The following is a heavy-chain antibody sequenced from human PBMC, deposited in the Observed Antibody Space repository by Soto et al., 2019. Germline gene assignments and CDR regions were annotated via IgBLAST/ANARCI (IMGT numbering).Heavy chain of an antibody. CDR1: GFTFSSYG. J-gene: IGHJ5*02. Sequence: QVQLVESGGGVVQPGRSLRLSCAASGFTFSSYGMHWVRQAPGKGLEWVAVISYDGSNKYYADSVKGRFTISRDNSKNTLYLQMNSLRAEDTAVYYRAKGGSYYYGSGSYHWFDPWGQGTLVTVSS. V-gene: IGHV3-30*18. D-gene: IGHD3-10*01. CDR3: AKGGSYYYGSGSYHWFDP. CDR2: ISYDGSNK.